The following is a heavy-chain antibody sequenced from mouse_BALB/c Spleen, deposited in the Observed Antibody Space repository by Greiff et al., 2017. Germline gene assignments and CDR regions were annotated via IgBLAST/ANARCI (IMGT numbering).Heavy chain of an antibody. Sequence: VQLQQSGAELMKPGASVKMSCKASGYTFTSYVMHWVKQKPGQGLEWIGYINPYNDGTKYNEKFKGKATLTSDKSSSTAYMELSSLTSEDSAVYYCASGGEVFDYWGQGTTLTVSS. CDR3: ASGGEVFDY. V-gene: IGHV1-14*01. CDR2: INPYNDGT. CDR1: GYTFTSYV. J-gene: IGHJ2*01.